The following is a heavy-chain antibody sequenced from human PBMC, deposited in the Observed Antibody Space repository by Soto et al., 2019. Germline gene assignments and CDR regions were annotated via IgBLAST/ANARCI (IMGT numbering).Heavy chain of an antibody. Sequence: GGSLRLSCAASGFTFSSYAMSWVRQAPGKGLEWVSAISGSGGSTYYADSVKGRFTISRDNSKNTLYLQMNSLRAEDTAVYYCAKDRKPYRGVITSWFDPWGQGTLVTVSS. D-gene: IGHD3-22*01. V-gene: IGHV3-23*01. J-gene: IGHJ5*02. CDR1: GFTFSSYA. CDR2: ISGSGGST. CDR3: AKDRKPYRGVITSWFDP.